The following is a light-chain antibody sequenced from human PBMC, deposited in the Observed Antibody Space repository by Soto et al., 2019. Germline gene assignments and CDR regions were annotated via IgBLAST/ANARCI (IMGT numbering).Light chain of an antibody. J-gene: IGKJ1*01. Sequence: EIVLTQSPATLSLSPGERATLSCRASQSVSSYLAWYQQKPGQAPRLLIYDASNRATGIPARFSGRGSGTDFTLTISSLEPEDFAVYYCQQRSNWPPTFGKGTKVEIE. V-gene: IGKV3-11*01. CDR2: DAS. CDR3: QQRSNWPPT. CDR1: QSVSSY.